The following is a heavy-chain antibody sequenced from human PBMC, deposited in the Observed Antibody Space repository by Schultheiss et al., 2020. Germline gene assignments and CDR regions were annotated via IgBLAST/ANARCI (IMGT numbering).Heavy chain of an antibody. J-gene: IGHJ4*02. D-gene: IGHD5-12*01. CDR2: ISSSSSYI. Sequence: SLNISCAASGFTFSSYSMNWVRQAPGKGLEWVSSISSSSSYIYYADSVKGRFTISRDNAKNSLYLQMNSLRDEDTAVYYCARAGYSGYDRPSSPFDYWGQGTLVTVSS. CDR3: ARAGYSGYDRPSSPFDY. CDR1: GFTFSSYS. V-gene: IGHV3-21*01.